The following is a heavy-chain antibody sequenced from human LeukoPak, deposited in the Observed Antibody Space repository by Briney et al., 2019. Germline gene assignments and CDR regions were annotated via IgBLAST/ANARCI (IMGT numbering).Heavy chain of an antibody. Sequence: ASVKVSCKASGYTFTSYAMHWVRQAPGQRPEWMGWISPGNGYAKYSQELQDRVLITRDTSASTAYMELSSLRPEDMAIYYCAIRDGHTDHWGEGTLVTVSS. CDR1: GYTFTSYA. V-gene: IGHV1-3*03. J-gene: IGHJ4*02. CDR2: ISPGNGYA. D-gene: IGHD5-24*01. CDR3: AIRDGHTDH.